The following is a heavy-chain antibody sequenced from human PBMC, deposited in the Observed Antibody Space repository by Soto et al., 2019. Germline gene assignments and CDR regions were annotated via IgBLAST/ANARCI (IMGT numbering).Heavy chain of an antibody. J-gene: IGHJ4*02. CDR3: ARDGPLERNDLGYFDY. CDR2: IFYSGST. D-gene: IGHD1-1*01. CDR1: DGSISSGGYY. Sequence: QVRLQESGPGLVKPSQTLSLTCTVSDGSISSGGYYWSWIRQHPGKGLEWIGYIFYSGSTYYNPSLKGRVTISLDTCKNRFSLKLNSVTAADTAVYYCARDGPLERNDLGYFDYWGQGTLVTVSS. V-gene: IGHV4-31*03.